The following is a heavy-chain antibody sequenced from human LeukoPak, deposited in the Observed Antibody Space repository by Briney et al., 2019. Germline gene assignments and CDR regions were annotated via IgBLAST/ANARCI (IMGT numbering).Heavy chain of an antibody. Sequence: GGSLRLSCAASGFTFSTYGVHWVRQAPGKGLEWVAVIWYDGSKKYYADSVKGRFSISRDMSKNTLYLQMDSLRAEDTAVYYCARDGLRLGELAFPFHFDCWGLGTLVTVSS. J-gene: IGHJ4*02. CDR3: ARDGLRLGELAFPFHFDC. CDR1: GFTFSTYG. V-gene: IGHV3-33*01. CDR2: IWYDGSKK. D-gene: IGHD3-16*01.